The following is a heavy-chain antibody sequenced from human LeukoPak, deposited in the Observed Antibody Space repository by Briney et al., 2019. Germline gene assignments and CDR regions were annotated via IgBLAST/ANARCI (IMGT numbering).Heavy chain of an antibody. J-gene: IGHJ5*02. CDR3: ARWNGGYSSSWYRWFDP. D-gene: IGHD6-13*01. CDR1: GYSFTSYW. CDR2: IHPGDSDT. Sequence: GESLKISCKGSGYSFTSYWIGWVRQMPGKGLEWMGIIHPGDSDTRYSPSFQGQVTISADKSVSTAYLQWSSLKASDTAMYYCARWNGGYSSSWYRWFDPWGQGTLVTVSS. V-gene: IGHV5-51*01.